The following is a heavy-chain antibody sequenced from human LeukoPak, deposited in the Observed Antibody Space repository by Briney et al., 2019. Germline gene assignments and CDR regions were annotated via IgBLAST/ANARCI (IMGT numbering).Heavy chain of an antibody. CDR3: ARGGNWFDP. J-gene: IGHJ5*02. CDR2: IYYSGST. V-gene: IGHV4-61*05. D-gene: IGHD3-16*01. Sequence: SETLSLTCTVSGGSISSSSYYWGWIRQPPGKGLEWIGYIYYSGSTNYNPSLKSRVTISVDTSKNQLSLKLSSVTAADTAVYYCARGGNWFDPWGQGTLVTVSS. CDR1: GGSISSSSYY.